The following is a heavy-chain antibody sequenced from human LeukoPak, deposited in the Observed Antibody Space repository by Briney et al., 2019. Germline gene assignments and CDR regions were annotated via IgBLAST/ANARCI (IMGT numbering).Heavy chain of an antibody. V-gene: IGHV4-4*08. CDR1: GDSISRFY. Sequence: SETLSLTCSVSGDSISRFYWSWIRQPPGKGLEWIGRIYTSGSTNYNPSLRSRVTISVDTSKNQFSLKLSSVTAADTAVYYCAREVGHYGSGTDPWFDPWGQGTLVTVSS. CDR2: IYTSGST. CDR3: AREVGHYGSGTDPWFDP. D-gene: IGHD3-10*01. J-gene: IGHJ5*02.